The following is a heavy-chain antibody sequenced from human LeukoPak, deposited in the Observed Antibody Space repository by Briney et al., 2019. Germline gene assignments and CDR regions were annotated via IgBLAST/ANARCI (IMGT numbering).Heavy chain of an antibody. J-gene: IGHJ4*02. CDR1: GYTFTGYY. V-gene: IGHV1-2*02. CDR2: INPKSGVT. Sequence: GASVKVSCKASGYTFTGYYLHWVRQAPGQGPGWMGWINPKSGVTNYAQKFQGRVTMTSDTSISTAYMNFSRLRSDDTAMYYCARDLGVAVRPFSLFYWGQGTLVTVSS. D-gene: IGHD6-6*01. CDR3: ARDLGVAVRPFSLFY.